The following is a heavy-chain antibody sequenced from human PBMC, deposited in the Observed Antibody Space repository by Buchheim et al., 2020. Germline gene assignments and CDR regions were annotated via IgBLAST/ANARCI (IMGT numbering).Heavy chain of an antibody. D-gene: IGHD4-23*01. CDR1: GGAFSNYA. CDR3: ARGAVVSINYYYYGMDV. CDR2: IVPFSDPA. Sequence: QVQLVQSGAEVKKPGSSVKVSCKASGGAFSNYAISWVRQAPRQGLEWMGGIVPFSDPANYAENFQDRLTITADESTGTVYMELSSLRSEDTAVYFCARGAVVSINYYYYGMDVWGQGT. V-gene: IGHV1-69*01. J-gene: IGHJ6*02.